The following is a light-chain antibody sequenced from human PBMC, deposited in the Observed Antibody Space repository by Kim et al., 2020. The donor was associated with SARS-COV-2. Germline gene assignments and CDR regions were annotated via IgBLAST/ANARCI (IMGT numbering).Light chain of an antibody. CDR2: EAS. J-gene: IGKJ5*01. V-gene: IGKV3-11*01. CDR3: QQRRR. Sequence: LSLSRGDLATLASRPSQGVSNYFAWYQQKPGQAPRLLIYEASKWAAGIPAKLGASSSATGCSLAICRLGPADSEQYYCQQRRRFGQGTKLELK. CDR1: QGVSNY.